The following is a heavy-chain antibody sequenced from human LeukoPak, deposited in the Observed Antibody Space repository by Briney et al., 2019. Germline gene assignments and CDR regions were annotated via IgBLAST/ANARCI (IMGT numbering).Heavy chain of an antibody. J-gene: IGHJ5*02. D-gene: IGHD2-2*01. V-gene: IGHV4-38-2*01. CDR2: IYHSGST. CDR1: GGSFSGYY. Sequence: SETLSLTCAVYGGSFSGYYWGWIRQPPGKGLEWIGSIYHSGSTYYNPSLKSRVTISVDTSKNQFSLKLSSVTAADTAVYYCARGEVVVVPAAIRFDPWGQGTLVTVSS. CDR3: ARGEVVVVPAAIRFDP.